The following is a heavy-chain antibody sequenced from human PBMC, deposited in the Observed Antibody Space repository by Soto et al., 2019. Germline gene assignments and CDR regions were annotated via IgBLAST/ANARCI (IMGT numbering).Heavy chain of an antibody. CDR2: INTYNGNT. Sequence: QVQLVQSRAEVKNPGASVKVSCKASGYSFTRYGIAWARQAPGQGRGWMGWINTYNGNTNYAQNLQGRVTLTTDTSTSTAYMELTSLRSNDTAIYYCAMVDVYVTPSPQDVWGQGTTVIVSS. D-gene: IGHD3-16*01. CDR3: AMVDVYVTPSPQDV. J-gene: IGHJ6*02. V-gene: IGHV1-18*01. CDR1: GYSFTRYG.